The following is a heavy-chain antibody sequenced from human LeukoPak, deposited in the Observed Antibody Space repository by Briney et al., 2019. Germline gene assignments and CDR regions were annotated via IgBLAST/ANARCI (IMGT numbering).Heavy chain of an antibody. V-gene: IGHV1-3*03. J-gene: IGHJ4*02. D-gene: IGHD2-15*01. Sequence: ASVKVSCKASGYTFTSYAMHWVRQAPGQRLEWMGWINAGNGNTKYSQELQGGVTITRDTSASTAYMELSSLRSEDMAVYYCARDHCSGGSCYGGDFDYWGQGTLVTVSS. CDR2: INAGNGNT. CDR3: ARDHCSGGSCYGGDFDY. CDR1: GYTFTSYA.